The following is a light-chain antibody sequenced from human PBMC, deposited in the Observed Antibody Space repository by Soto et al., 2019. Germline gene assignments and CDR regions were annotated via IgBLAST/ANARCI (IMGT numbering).Light chain of an antibody. CDR2: LAS. V-gene: IGKV1-5*03. Sequence: DIQMTRSPATLSASVGDRVTITCRASQTISSWLAWYQQKPGKAPKLLIYLASSLESGVPSRFSGSGSGTDFTLTISSLQPEDFATYYCQQSYSTPPTFGQGTRLEIK. J-gene: IGKJ5*01. CDR3: QQSYSTPPT. CDR1: QTISSW.